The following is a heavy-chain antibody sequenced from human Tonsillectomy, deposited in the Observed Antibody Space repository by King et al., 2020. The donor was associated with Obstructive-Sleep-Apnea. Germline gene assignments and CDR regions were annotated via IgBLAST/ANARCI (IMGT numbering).Heavy chain of an antibody. CDR3: ARDRHSGSYYDYYYGMDV. J-gene: IGHJ6*02. V-gene: IGHV1-46*01. Sequence: QLVQSGAEVKKPGASVKVSCKASGYTFTSYYMHWVRQAPGQGLEWMGIINPSGGSTSYAQKFQGRVTMTRDTSTSTVYMELSSLRSEDTAVYYCARDRHSGSYYDYYYGMDVWGQGTTVTVSS. CDR1: GYTFTSYY. CDR2: INPSGGST. D-gene: IGHD1-26*01.